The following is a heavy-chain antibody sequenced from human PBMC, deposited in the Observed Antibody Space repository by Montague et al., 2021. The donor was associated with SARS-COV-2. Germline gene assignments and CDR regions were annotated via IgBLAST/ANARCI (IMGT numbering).Heavy chain of an antibody. CDR2: ISYDGSNK. V-gene: IGHV3-30-3*01. Sequence: SLRLSCAASGFTFSSHAMHWVRQAPGKGMEWVAVISYDGSNKYYADSVKGRFTISRDNSKNTLYLQMNSLRAEDAAVYYCARDERSLVLLWFGELLYTYLDYWGQGTLVTVSS. CDR3: ARDERSLVLLWFGELLYTYLDY. J-gene: IGHJ4*02. D-gene: IGHD3-10*01. CDR1: GFTFSSHA.